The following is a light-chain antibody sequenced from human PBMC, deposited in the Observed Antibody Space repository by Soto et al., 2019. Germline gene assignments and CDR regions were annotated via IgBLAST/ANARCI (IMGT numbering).Light chain of an antibody. Sequence: QSVLTQPASVSGSPGQSITISCTGSSSDIGAYNYVSWFRQYPGKAPKLIISEVSNRPSGVSNRFSGSKSGTAASLTISGLQTEDEADYFCSSYTSSSTYVFGTGTKVTVL. CDR3: SSYTSSSTYV. V-gene: IGLV2-14*01. J-gene: IGLJ1*01. CDR1: SSDIGAYNY. CDR2: EVS.